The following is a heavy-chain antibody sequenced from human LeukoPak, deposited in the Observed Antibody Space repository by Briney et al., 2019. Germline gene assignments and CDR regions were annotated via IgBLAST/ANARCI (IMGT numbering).Heavy chain of an antibody. CDR1: GGSISSSSYY. J-gene: IGHJ4*02. CDR2: IYYSGST. D-gene: IGHD1-26*01. CDR3: ASFRTGEKVGATDY. V-gene: IGHV4-39*07. Sequence: PSETLSLTCTVSGGSISSSSYYWGWIRQPPGKGLEWIGSIYYSGSTYYNPSLKSRVTISVDTSKNQFSLKLSSVTAADTAVYYCASFRTGEKVGATDYWGQGTLVTVSS.